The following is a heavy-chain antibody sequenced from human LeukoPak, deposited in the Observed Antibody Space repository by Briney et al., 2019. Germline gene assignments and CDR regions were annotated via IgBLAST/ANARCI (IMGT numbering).Heavy chain of an antibody. CDR3: ARRPINYRAFDY. Sequence: PSETLSLTCIVSGGSISSSSYYWGWLRQPPGKGLEWIGCIYYSGSNSYNPSLKRRVTISVDTSNTQFSLKVRSVTAADTAVYYCARRPINYRAFDYWGQGTLVTVSS. CDR1: GGSISSSSYY. D-gene: IGHD5-12*01. CDR2: IYYSGSN. V-gene: IGHV4-39*01. J-gene: IGHJ4*02.